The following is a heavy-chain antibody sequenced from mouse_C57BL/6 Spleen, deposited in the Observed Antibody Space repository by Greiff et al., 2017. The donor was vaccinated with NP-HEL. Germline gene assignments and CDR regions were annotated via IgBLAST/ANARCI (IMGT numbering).Heavy chain of an antibody. J-gene: IGHJ4*01. D-gene: IGHD3-3*01. CDR3: ARDLGGAMDY. CDR2: INPYNGGT. CDR1: GYTFTDYY. Sequence: VQLQQSGPVLVKPGASVKMSCKASGYTFTDYYMNWVKQSHGKSLEWIGVINPYNGGTSYNQKFKGKATLTVDKSSSTAYMELNSLTSEDSAVYYCARDLGGAMDYWGQGTSVTVSS. V-gene: IGHV1-19*01.